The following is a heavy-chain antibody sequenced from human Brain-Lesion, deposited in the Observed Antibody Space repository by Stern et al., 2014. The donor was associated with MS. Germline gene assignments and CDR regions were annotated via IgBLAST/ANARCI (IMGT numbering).Heavy chain of an antibody. Sequence: MQLVESGPGLVKPSETLSLTCTVSGGSISSSTYYWAWIRPPPGKGLEWIGNIYYSGFTYYNPSLKSRVTISVDMSKTQFSLKLSSVTAADTAIYYCARHDSVPRPSQLYSARDRGPGYFDYWGQGTLVTVSS. CDR3: ARHDSVPRPSQLYSARDRGPGYFDY. CDR2: IYYSGFT. J-gene: IGHJ4*02. CDR1: GGSISSSTYY. V-gene: IGHV4-39*01. D-gene: IGHD1-26*01.